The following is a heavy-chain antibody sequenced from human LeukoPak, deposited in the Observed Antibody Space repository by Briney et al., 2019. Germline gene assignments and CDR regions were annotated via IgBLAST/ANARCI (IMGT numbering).Heavy chain of an antibody. CDR2: IYDSGST. J-gene: IGHJ5*02. V-gene: IGHV4-59*01. D-gene: IGHD5-24*01. CDR3: ARLGRDGYNPRYNWFDP. CDR1: GGSISSYY. Sequence: SETLSLTCTVSGGSISSYYWSWIRQPPGKGLEWIGYIYDSGSTNYNPSLKSRVTISADTSKNQFSLKLSSLTAADTAVYYCARLGRDGYNPRYNWFDPWGQGTPVTVSS.